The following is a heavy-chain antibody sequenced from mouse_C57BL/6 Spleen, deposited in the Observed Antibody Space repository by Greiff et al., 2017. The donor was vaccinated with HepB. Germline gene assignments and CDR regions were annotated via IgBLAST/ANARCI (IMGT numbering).Heavy chain of an antibody. Sequence: EVQRVESGGGLVKPGGYLKLSCAASGFTFSDYGMHWVRQAPEKGLEWVAYISSGSSTIYYADTVKGRFTISRDNAKNTLFLQMTSLRSEDTAMYYCARPYYASFAYWGQGTLVTVSA. D-gene: IGHD1-1*01. CDR1: GFTFSDYG. CDR3: ARPYYASFAY. V-gene: IGHV5-17*01. CDR2: ISSGSSTI. J-gene: IGHJ3*01.